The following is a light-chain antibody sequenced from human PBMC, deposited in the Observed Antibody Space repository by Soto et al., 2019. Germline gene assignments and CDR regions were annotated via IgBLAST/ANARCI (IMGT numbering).Light chain of an antibody. V-gene: IGLV1-40*01. CDR3: QSYDSSLSGWV. J-gene: IGLJ3*02. Sequence: QSVLTQPPSVSGAPGQRVTISCTGSSSNIGAGYDVHWYQQLPGTAPKLLIYGNNNRPSGVPDRFSGSKSGTSASLAITGLQAEDEADYYCQSYDSSLSGWVFGAGTTLTVL. CDR2: GNN. CDR1: SSNIGAGYD.